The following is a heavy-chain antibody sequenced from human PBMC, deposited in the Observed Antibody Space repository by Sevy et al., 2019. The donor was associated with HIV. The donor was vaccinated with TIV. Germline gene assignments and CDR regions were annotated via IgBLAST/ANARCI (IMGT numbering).Heavy chain of an antibody. CDR1: GGSISSYY. D-gene: IGHD6-19*01. CDR3: AGGRSSGWYNEGYNY. Sequence: SETLSLTCTVSGGSISSYYWSWIRQPPGKGLEWIGYIYYSGSTNYNPSLKSRVTISVDTSKNQFSLKLSSVTAADTAVYYCAGGRSSGWYNEGYNYWGQGTLVTVSS. V-gene: IGHV4-59*01. J-gene: IGHJ4*02. CDR2: IYYSGST.